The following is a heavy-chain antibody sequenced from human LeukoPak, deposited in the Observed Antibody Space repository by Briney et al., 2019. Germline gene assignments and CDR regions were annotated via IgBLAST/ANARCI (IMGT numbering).Heavy chain of an antibody. CDR2: ISFDGKNE. CDR3: AKVEVAGTSEYYYYYGMDV. CDR1: GFSLSGYG. J-gene: IGHJ6*01. V-gene: IGHV3-30*18. Sequence: GRSLRLSCAASGFSLSGYGMHWVRQAPGQGLEWVAVISFDGKNEYYADSVEGRFTITRDNSENTLFLQMNSLRPEDTAVYYCAKVEVAGTSEYYYYYGMDVWGQGTTVTVSS. D-gene: IGHD6-19*01.